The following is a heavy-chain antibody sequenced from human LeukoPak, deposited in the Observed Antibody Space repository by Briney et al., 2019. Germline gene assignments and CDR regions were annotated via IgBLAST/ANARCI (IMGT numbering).Heavy chain of an antibody. D-gene: IGHD4-23*01. CDR3: ARDANGGNVPFDY. CDR1: GFTFSSYR. V-gene: IGHV3-48*02. J-gene: IGHJ4*02. CDR2: ISSSSSIT. Sequence: GGSLRLSCAVSGFTFSSYRMNWVRQAPGMGLEWVSYISSSSSITYYADSVKGRFTISRDNAKNSLYLQMDSLRDEDTAVYYCARDANGGNVPFDYWGLGTPVTVSS.